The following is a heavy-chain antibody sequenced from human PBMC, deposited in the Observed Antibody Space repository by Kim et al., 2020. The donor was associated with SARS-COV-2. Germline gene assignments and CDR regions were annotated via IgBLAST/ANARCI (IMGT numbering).Heavy chain of an antibody. Sequence: GGSLRLSCAASGFTFDDYAMHWVRQAPGKGLEWVSGISWNSGSIGYADSVKGRFTISRDNAKNSLYLQMNSLRAEDTALYYCAKGAAAPQRYFDYWGQGTLVTVSS. CDR2: ISWNSGSI. D-gene: IGHD6-13*01. CDR1: GFTFDDYA. CDR3: AKGAAAPQRYFDY. J-gene: IGHJ4*02. V-gene: IGHV3-9*01.